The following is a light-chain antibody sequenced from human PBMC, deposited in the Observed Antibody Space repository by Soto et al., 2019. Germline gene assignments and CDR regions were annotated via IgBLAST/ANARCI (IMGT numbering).Light chain of an antibody. J-gene: IGKJ1*01. V-gene: IGKV1-27*01. CDR3: QNYNSAPRT. Sequence: DIQMTQSPSSLSASVPPPVTITCRASQGMRNYLAWYQQKPGKVPELLIYGASTLQSGGPSRFSGSGSGTDFALTISSLQPEDVATYYCQNYNSAPRTFGQGTKVEIK. CDR1: QGMRNY. CDR2: GAS.